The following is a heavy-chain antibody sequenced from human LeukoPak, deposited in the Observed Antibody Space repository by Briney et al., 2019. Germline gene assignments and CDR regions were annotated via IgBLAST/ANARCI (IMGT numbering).Heavy chain of an antibody. Sequence: PGGSLRLSCAASGFTFSSYWMSWVRQAPGKGLEWVANIKQDGSEKYYVDSVKGRFTISRDNAKNSLYLQMNSLRAEDTAVYYCARVPEKRPPYYYYGMDVWGQGTTVTVSS. CDR2: IKQDGSEK. D-gene: IGHD1-14*01. CDR3: ARVPEKRPPYYYYGMDV. V-gene: IGHV3-7*01. J-gene: IGHJ6*02. CDR1: GFTFSSYW.